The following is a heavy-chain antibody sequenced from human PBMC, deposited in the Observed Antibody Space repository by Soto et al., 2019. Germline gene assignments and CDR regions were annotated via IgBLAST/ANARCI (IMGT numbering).Heavy chain of an antibody. V-gene: IGHV1-2*04. CDR3: ARDGRGYSGYDHAFDI. CDR1: GYTFTGYY. D-gene: IGHD5-12*01. J-gene: IGHJ3*02. Sequence: ASVKVSCKASGYTFTGYYMHWVRQAPGQGLEWMGWINPNSGGTNYAQKFQGWVTMTRDTSISTAYMELNSLRDEDTAVYYCARDGRGYSGYDHAFDIWGQGTMVTVSS. CDR2: INPNSGGT.